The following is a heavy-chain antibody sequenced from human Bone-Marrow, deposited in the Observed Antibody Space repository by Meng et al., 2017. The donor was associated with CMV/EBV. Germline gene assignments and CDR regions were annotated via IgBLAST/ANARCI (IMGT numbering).Heavy chain of an antibody. Sequence: GGSLRLSCEVSGFSVRSYYVSWVRQAPGKVPEWLSVIDLNGVTHDADSARGRFTISKDIFKNMFYLQMTSLIIEDTAVYYCVRGHSGADWGQGPRVTCYS. CDR3: VRGHSGAD. CDR1: GFSVRSYY. V-gene: IGHV3-66*02. CDR2: IDLNGVT. J-gene: IGHJ4*02. D-gene: IGHD5-18*01.